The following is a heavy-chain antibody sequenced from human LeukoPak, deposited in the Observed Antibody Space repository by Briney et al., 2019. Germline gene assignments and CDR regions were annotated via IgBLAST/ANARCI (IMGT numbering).Heavy chain of an antibody. J-gene: IGHJ4*02. CDR2: IKPKTDGETT. D-gene: IGHD2-21*01. CDR1: GFTFSNYA. V-gene: IGHV3-15*07. CDR3: ITPLPYSAQ. Sequence: PGGSLRLSCAASGFTFSNYAINWVRQAPGKGLEWVGRIKPKTDGETTEYAAPVKGRFSISRDDSKNMLYLQMNSLKTEDTAVYYCITPLPYSAQGGQGTLVTVSS.